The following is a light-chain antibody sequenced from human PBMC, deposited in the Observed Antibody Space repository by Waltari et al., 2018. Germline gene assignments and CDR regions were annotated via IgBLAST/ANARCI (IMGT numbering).Light chain of an antibody. CDR1: SSGVGSYNL. CDR3: FSYAGSNIYV. J-gene: IGLJ1*01. CDR2: EDN. V-gene: IGLV2-23*01. Sequence: QSALTQPASVSGSPGQSITLSCAGTSSGVGSYNLVSWYQQHPGRAPKLIIYEDNKRPSGVSSRFSGSKSGNTASLTISGLRTEDEAEYYCFSYAGSNIYVFASGTKVTVL.